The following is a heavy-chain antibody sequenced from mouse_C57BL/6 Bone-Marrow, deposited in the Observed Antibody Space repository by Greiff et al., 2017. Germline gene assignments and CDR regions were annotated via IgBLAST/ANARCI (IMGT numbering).Heavy chain of an antibody. CDR1: GYTFTSYW. CDR3: VTGTEAMDY. Sequence: VQLQQPGAELVRPGSSVKLSCKASGYTFTSYWMHWVKQRPIQGLEWIGNIDPSDSETHYNQKFKDKATLTVDKSSSTAYLQLSSLTSEDSAVYYCVTGTEAMDYWGQGTSVTVSS. J-gene: IGHJ4*01. V-gene: IGHV1-52*01. D-gene: IGHD4-1*01. CDR2: IDPSDSET.